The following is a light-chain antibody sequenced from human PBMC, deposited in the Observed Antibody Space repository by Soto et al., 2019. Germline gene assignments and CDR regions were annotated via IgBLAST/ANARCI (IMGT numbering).Light chain of an antibody. CDR3: QQYGDSVT. J-gene: IGKJ5*01. Sequence: EIVLTQSPGALSLSPGEGATLSCRASQSVSSKYFTWYQQKPGQAPRVLVYGASSRATGIPDRFSGSGSGTDFTLTISRLEPEVFAVYYCQQYGDSVTFGQGTRLEIK. V-gene: IGKV3-20*01. CDR2: GAS. CDR1: QSVSSKY.